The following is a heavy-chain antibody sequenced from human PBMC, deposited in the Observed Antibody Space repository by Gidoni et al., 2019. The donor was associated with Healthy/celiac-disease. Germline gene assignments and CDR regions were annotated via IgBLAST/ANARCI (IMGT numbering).Heavy chain of an antibody. D-gene: IGHD1-26*01. J-gene: IGHJ2*01. CDR3: ALSPWSIVGAMAEGDGAAVKKYWYFDL. CDR2: IIPIFGTA. Sequence: QVQLVQSGAEVKKPGSSVKVSCKASGGTFSSYAISWVRQAPGQGLEWMGGIIPIFGTANYAQKFQGRVTITADESTSTAYMELSSLRSEDTAVYYCALSPWSIVGAMAEGDGAAVKKYWYFDLWGRGTLVTVSS. CDR1: GGTFSSYA. V-gene: IGHV1-69*01.